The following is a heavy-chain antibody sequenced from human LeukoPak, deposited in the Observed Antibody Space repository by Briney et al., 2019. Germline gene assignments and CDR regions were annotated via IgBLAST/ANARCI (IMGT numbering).Heavy chain of an antibody. CDR1: GGSISSYY. V-gene: IGHV4-59*08. J-gene: IGHJ1*01. CDR3: ARYYYDSSGYYYFQH. CDR2: IYYSGST. D-gene: IGHD3-22*01. Sequence: SETLSLTCTVSGGSISSYYWSWFRQPPGKGLEWIGYIYYSGSTNYNPSLKSRVTISVDTSKNQFSLKLSSVTAADTAVYYCARYYYDSSGYYYFQHWGQGTLVTVSS.